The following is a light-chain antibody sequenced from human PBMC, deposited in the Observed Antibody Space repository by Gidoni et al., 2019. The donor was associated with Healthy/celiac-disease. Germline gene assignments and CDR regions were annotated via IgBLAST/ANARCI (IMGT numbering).Light chain of an antibody. CDR2: DAS. CDR3: QQRSNWPLT. CDR1: QSVSSY. V-gene: IGKV3-11*01. Sequence: EIVWTQSPATLSLSPGERATHSCRASQSVSSYLAWYQQKPGQAPRLLIYDASNRATGIPARFSGSGSGTDFTLTISSLEPEDFAVYYCQQRSNWPLTFGGGTKVEIK. J-gene: IGKJ4*01.